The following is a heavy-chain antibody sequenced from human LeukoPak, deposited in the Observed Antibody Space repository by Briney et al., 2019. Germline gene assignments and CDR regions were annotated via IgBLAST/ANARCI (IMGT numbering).Heavy chain of an antibody. Sequence: GGSLRLSCAASGFTFSSYWMHWVRQAPGKGLVWVSRINSDGSSTYYADSVKGRFTISRDNSKNTLYLQMNSLRAEDTAVYYCVTTSFDYYYGMDVWGQGTTVTVSS. V-gene: IGHV3-74*01. J-gene: IGHJ6*02. CDR3: VTTSFDYYYGMDV. CDR1: GFTFSSYW. CDR2: INSDGSST.